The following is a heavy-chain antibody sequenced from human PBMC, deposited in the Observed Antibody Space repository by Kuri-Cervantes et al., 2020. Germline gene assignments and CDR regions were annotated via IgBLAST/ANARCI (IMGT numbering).Heavy chain of an antibody. D-gene: IGHD3-9*01. CDR2: ISYDGSNK. CDR1: GFTFSSYA. V-gene: IGHV3-30-3*01. CDR3: ARGWNYDILTGYDVYYYYGMDV. Sequence: GALRLSCAASGFTFSSYAMHWVRQAPGKGLEWVAVISYDGSNKYYADSVKGRFTISKDNSKNTLYLQMNSLRAEDTAVYYCARGWNYDILTGYDVYYYYGMDVWGQGTTVTVSS. J-gene: IGHJ6*02.